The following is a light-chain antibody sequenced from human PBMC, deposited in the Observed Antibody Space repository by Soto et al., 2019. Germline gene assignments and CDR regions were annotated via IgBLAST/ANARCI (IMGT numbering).Light chain of an antibody. CDR3: QQYNDWRT. V-gene: IGKV3-15*01. CDR2: GAW. Sequence: EIVMTQSPATLSVSPGERPTLSCRASQSVGSNLAWYQQKPGQAPRLLIFGAWNRATDIPARFSGSGSGTEFTLTISSLQSEDYAVYYCQQYNDWRTFGQGTKLEIK. CDR1: QSVGSN. J-gene: IGKJ2*01.